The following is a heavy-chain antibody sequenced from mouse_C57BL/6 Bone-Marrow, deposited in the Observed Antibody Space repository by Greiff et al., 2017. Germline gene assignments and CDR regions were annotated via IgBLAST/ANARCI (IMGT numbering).Heavy chain of an antibody. V-gene: IGHV14-4*01. CDR3: TADGNFSLFAY. CDR1: GFNIKDDY. D-gene: IGHD2-1*01. Sequence: DVHLVESGAELVRPGASVKLSCTASGFNIKDDYMHWVKQRPEQGLEWIGWIDPENGDTEYASKFQGKAPITADTSSNTAYLQLSSLTSEDTAVYYCTADGNFSLFAYWGQGTLVTVSA. J-gene: IGHJ3*01. CDR2: IDPENGDT.